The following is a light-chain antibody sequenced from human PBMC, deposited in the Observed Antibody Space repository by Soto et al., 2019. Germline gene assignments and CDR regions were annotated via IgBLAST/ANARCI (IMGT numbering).Light chain of an antibody. CDR3: QQYGDSPET. V-gene: IGKV3-20*01. Sequence: EIVLTQSPGTLSLSPGERATLSCRASQSVSSRDLAWYQQKPGQAPRLLIYATSSRAAGIPDRFSGSGSGTDFTLTISRLEPEDFVVYYCQQYGDSPETFGQGTKVEI. CDR1: QSVSSRD. CDR2: ATS. J-gene: IGKJ1*01.